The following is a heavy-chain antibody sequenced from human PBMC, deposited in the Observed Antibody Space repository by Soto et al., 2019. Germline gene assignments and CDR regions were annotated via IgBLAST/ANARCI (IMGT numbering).Heavy chain of an antibody. J-gene: IGHJ6*02. CDR1: GYTFSRYG. CDR3: AKNGQPPYYYYGLDV. D-gene: IGHD2-8*01. Sequence: QGQLVQSGAEVKKPGASVKVSCKASGYTFSRYGISWVRQAPGQGLQWMGWISGYNGDTNYAQNFQGRATMTIDTSTTTAYMELRSLTSDDTAVYYCAKNGQPPYYYYGLDVWGQGTTVTVSS. CDR2: ISGYNGDT. V-gene: IGHV1-18*01.